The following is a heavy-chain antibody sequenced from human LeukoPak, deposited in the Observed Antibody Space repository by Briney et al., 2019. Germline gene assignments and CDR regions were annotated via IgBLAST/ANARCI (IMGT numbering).Heavy chain of an antibody. D-gene: IGHD3-22*01. V-gene: IGHV1-18*01. J-gene: IGHJ4*02. CDR2: ISAYNGNT. CDR3: ARESYDSSGYYPGY. Sequence: ASVKVSCKASGYTFTSYGISWVRQAPGPRLEWMGWISAYNGNTNYAQKLQGRVTMTTDTSTSTAYMELRSLRSDDTAVYYCARESYDSSGYYPGYWGQGTLVTVSS. CDR1: GYTFTSYG.